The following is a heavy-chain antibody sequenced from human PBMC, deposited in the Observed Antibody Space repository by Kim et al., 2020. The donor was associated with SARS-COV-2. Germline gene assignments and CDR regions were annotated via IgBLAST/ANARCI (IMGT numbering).Heavy chain of an antibody. D-gene: IGHD1-26*01. J-gene: IGHJ4*02. Sequence: GGSLRLSCAASGLSVSSRFMSWVRQAPGKGLEWVSVIYSGGDTHYADSVKGRFTSSRDNSKNTLYLQMNSLRAEDTAVYYCASGMPSAWELQAYWGQGTVVTVSS. V-gene: IGHV3-53*01. CDR1: GLSVSSRF. CDR2: IYSGGDT. CDR3: ASGMPSAWELQAY.